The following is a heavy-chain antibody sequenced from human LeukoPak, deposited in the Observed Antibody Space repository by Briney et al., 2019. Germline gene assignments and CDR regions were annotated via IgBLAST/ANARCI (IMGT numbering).Heavy chain of an antibody. V-gene: IGHV4-31*03. CDR2: ISYSGST. CDR1: GGSVRTGGYY. CDR3: ARVLARNWFDP. D-gene: IGHD5-12*01. Sequence: PSETLSLTCTVSGGSVRTGGYYWSWVRQYPGKGLECLGFISYSGSTYYNPSLKSRVNISIDTSKNQFSLRLSSVTAADTALYYCARVLARNWFDPWGQGTLVTVSS. J-gene: IGHJ5*02.